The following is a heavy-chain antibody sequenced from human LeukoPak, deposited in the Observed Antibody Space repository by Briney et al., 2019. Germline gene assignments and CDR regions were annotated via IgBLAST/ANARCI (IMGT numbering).Heavy chain of an antibody. CDR2: INTNTGNP. V-gene: IGHV7-4-1*02. CDR3: ARGCSSTSCYFADFDY. CDR1: GYTFTSYA. J-gene: IGHJ4*02. D-gene: IGHD2-2*01. Sequence: GASVKVSCKASGYTFTSYAMNWVRQAPGQGLEWMGWINTNTGNPTYAQGFTGRFVFSLDTSVSTAYLQISSLKAEDTAVYYCARGCSSTSCYFADFDYWGQGTLVTVSS.